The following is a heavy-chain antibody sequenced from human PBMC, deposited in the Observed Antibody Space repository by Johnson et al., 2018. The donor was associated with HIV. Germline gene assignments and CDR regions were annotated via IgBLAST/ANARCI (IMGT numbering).Heavy chain of an antibody. J-gene: IGHJ3*02. CDR1: GFTFSSYA. Sequence: QMQLVESGGGVVQPGRSLRLSCAASGFTFSSYAMHWVRQAPGKGLEWVAVISSDGSNKYYADSVKGRFTISRDNSKNTLYLQINSLRAEDTAVYYCARDHGIVYADAFDIWGQGTMVTVSS. D-gene: IGHD1-26*01. CDR2: ISSDGSNK. V-gene: IGHV3-30*04. CDR3: ARDHGIVYADAFDI.